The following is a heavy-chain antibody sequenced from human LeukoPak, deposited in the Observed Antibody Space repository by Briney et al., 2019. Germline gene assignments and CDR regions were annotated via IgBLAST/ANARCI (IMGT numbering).Heavy chain of an antibody. D-gene: IGHD6-13*01. V-gene: IGHV3-43D*04. CDR1: GFTFDNYA. CDR3: AKEFMGSCLDS. CDR2: INWDGGRT. J-gene: IGHJ4*02. Sequence: GGSLRISCAASGFTFDNYAMHWVRQVPGKGLEWVCLINWDGGRTKYADSVQGRFTISRDNSKNSLYLQMNSLRPEDTAFYYCAKEFMGSCLDSWGQGTLVTVSS.